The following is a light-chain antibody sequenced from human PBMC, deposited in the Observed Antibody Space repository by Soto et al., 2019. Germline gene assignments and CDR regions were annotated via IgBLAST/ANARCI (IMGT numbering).Light chain of an antibody. J-gene: IGLJ3*02. Sequence: QSVLTQPPSASGTPGQRVTISCSGSSSNIGSEYVVWYQHLPGTAPKLLIYRNNQRPSGVPDRFAGSKSGTSASLAISGLRSEDEADYYCAARDDXLSGHWVFGGGTKLTVL. CDR1: SSNIGSEY. CDR2: RNN. V-gene: IGLV1-47*01. CDR3: AARDDXLSGHWV.